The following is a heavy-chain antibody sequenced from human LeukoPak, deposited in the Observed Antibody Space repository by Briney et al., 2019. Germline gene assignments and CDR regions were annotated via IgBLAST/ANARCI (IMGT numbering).Heavy chain of an antibody. CDR2: ISAYNGNT. CDR3: ARRIKAATGTEWFDP. J-gene: IGHJ5*02. V-gene: IGHV1-18*01. CDR1: GYTFTSYG. Sequence: ASVKVSCKASGYTFTSYGISWVRQAPGQGLEWMGWISAYNGNTKYAQKLQGRVTMTTDTSTSTAYMELRSLRSDDTAVYYCARRIKAATGTEWFDPWGQGTLVTVSS. D-gene: IGHD6-13*01.